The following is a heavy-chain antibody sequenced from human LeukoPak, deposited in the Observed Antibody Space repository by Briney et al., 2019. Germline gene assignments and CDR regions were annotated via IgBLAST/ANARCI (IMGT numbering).Heavy chain of an antibody. CDR3: ATGASKVTTDFANY. CDR2: IDPRDSYT. CDR1: GYSFTNYW. V-gene: IGHV5-10-1*01. D-gene: IGHD4-17*01. J-gene: IGHJ4*02. Sequence: GESLKISCEGSGYSFTNYWISWVRQMPGKGLEWMGRIDPRDSYTKYSPSFEGHVTISVDKSISTAFLQWNSLKASDSAMYYCATGASKVTTDFANYWGQGTQDAVSS.